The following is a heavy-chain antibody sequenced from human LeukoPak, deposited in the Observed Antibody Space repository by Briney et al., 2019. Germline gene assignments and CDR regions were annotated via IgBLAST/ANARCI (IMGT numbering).Heavy chain of an antibody. CDR1: GYTFTSYG. V-gene: IGHV1-18*01. Sequence: ASVKASCKASGYTFTSYGISWVRQAPGQGLEWMGWISAYNGNTNYAQKLQGRVTMTTDTSTSTAYMELRSLRSDDTAVYYCARSHYDILTGYKDFYYYYGMDVWGQGTTVTVSS. CDR3: ARSHYDILTGYKDFYYYYGMDV. CDR2: ISAYNGNT. D-gene: IGHD3-9*01. J-gene: IGHJ6*02.